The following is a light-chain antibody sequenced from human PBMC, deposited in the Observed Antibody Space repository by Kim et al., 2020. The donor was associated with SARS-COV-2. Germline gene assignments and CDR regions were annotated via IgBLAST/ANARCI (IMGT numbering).Light chain of an antibody. CDR1: QDIRND. V-gene: IGKV1-17*01. CDR2: GAS. Sequence: ASVGARVTITCRASQDIRNDLGWYQQNPGRAPKRLIYGASSLQSGVPSRFSGSGSGTEFTLSISSLQPEDFATYFCLQHHTYPITFGQGTRLEIK. CDR3: LQHHTYPIT. J-gene: IGKJ5*01.